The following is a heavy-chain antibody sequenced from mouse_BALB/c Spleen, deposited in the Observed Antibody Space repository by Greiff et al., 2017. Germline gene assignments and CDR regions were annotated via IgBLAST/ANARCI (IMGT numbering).Heavy chain of an antibody. V-gene: IGHV5-12-1*01. CDR2: ISSGGGST. CDR3: ARKGLAFDV. Sequence: EVMLVESGGGLVKPGGSLKLSCAASGFAFSSYDMSWVRQTPEKRLEWVAYISSGGGSTYYPDTVKGRFTISRDNAKNTLYLQMSSLKSEDTAMYYCARKGLAFDVWGAGTTVTVSS. J-gene: IGHJ1*01. CDR1: GFAFSSYD. D-gene: IGHD3-3*01.